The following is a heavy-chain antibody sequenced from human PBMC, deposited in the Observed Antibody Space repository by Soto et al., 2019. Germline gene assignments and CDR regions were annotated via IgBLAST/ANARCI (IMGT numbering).Heavy chain of an antibody. Sequence: PGGSLRLSCTASGFTFGDYAMSWFRQAPGKGLEWVGFIRSKAYGGTTEYAASVKGRFTISRDDSKSIDYLQMNSLKTEDTAVYYCAKDRCSSTSCLILFYYGMDVWGQGTTVIVSS. V-gene: IGHV3-49*03. J-gene: IGHJ6*02. CDR3: AKDRCSSTSCLILFYYGMDV. CDR2: IRSKAYGGTT. D-gene: IGHD2-2*01. CDR1: GFTFGDYA.